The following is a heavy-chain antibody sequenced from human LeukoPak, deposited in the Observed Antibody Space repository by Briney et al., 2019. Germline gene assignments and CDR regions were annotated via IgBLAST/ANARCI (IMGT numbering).Heavy chain of an antibody. CDR3: AKGAASRGYTYVAN. CDR1: AFTFRSYA. CDR2: VSGSGGST. Sequence: GGSLRLSCAASAFTFRSYAMIWLRQAPGKGLEWVTTVSGSGGSTYYADSVKGRFTISRDNSNNTLYLQMNSLRAEDTAVYYCAKGAASRGYTYVANWGQGTLVSVSS. V-gene: IGHV3-23*01. J-gene: IGHJ4*02. D-gene: IGHD5-18*01.